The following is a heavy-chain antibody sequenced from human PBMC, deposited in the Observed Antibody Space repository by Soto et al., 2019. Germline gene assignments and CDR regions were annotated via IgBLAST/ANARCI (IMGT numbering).Heavy chain of an antibody. V-gene: IGHV3-21*01. CDR1: GFTFSSYS. D-gene: IGHD4-17*01. CDR2: ISSSSSYI. J-gene: IGHJ4*02. CDR3: ARIAGHGDYGG. Sequence: EVQLVESGGGLVKPGGSLRLSCAASGFTFSSYSMNWVRQAPGKGLEWVSSISSSSSYIYYADSVKGRFTISRDNAKNSLCLQMNSLRAEDTAVYYCARIAGHGDYGGWGQGTLVTVSS.